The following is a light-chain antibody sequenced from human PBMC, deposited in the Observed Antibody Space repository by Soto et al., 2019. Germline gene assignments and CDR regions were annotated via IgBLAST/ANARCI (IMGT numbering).Light chain of an antibody. J-gene: IGKJ1*01. Sequence: DIKMSQSPSTLSGSVGDRVTITGRASQTISSSLAWYQQKPGNAPKLLIYKASPLKSGVPSTFSGSGSGTEFTLTISSLQPNEFASYYGQHYNTYSEAFGQGTKVDI. CDR2: KAS. CDR1: QTISSS. CDR3: QHYNTYSEA. V-gene: IGKV1-5*03.